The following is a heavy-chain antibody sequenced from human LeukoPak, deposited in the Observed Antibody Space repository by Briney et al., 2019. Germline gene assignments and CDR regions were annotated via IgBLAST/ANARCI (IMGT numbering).Heavy chain of an antibody. D-gene: IGHD3-22*01. CDR1: GFTFSSYA. J-gene: IGHJ4*02. CDR3: AKVLYYYDSTGFWNPYFDY. V-gene: IGHV3-23*01. Sequence: GGSLRLSYAASGFTFSSYAMSWVRQAPGKGLECVSAISGSGGSTYYADSVKGRFTISRDNSKNTLYLQMNSLRAEDTAVYYCAKVLYYYDSTGFWNPYFDYWGQRTLVTVSS. CDR2: ISGSGGST.